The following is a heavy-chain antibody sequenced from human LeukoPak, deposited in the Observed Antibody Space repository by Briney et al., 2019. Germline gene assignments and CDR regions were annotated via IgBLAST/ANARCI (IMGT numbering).Heavy chain of an antibody. Sequence: SETLSLTCTVSGGSISSSSYYWGWIRQPPGKGLEWIGSIYYIGSTYYNPSLRSRVTISVDTSKNQFSLKLSSVTAADTAVYYCAKQLSNWFDPWGQGTLVTVSS. CDR3: AKQLSNWFDP. J-gene: IGHJ5*02. CDR1: GGSISSSSYY. V-gene: IGHV4-39*07. D-gene: IGHD6-13*01. CDR2: IYYIGST.